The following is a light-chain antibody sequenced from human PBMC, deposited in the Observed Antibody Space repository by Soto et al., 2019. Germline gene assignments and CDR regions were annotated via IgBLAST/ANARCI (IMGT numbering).Light chain of an antibody. J-gene: IGLJ2*01. V-gene: IGLV1-51*01. CDR1: SSNIGNDY. CDR2: DND. Sequence: QSVLTQPPSVSAAPGQKVTISCSGSSSNIGNDYVSWYQHLPGTAPKLLIYDNDKRPSGIPDRCSGSKTGTSAALGITGLQTGDEAAYYCGQWDSSLSAGLFGGGTKLTVL. CDR3: GQWDSSLSAGL.